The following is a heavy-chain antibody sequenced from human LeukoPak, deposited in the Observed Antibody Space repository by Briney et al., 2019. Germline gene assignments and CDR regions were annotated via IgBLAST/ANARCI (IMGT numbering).Heavy chain of an antibody. CDR3: ARVSKYSGYEMAYFDP. CDR1: GGSISSYY. V-gene: IGHV4-59*08. D-gene: IGHD5-12*01. CDR2: IYYSGST. J-gene: IGHJ4*02. Sequence: SETLSLTCTVSGGSISSYYWSWIRQPPGKGLEWIGYIYYSGSTNYNPSLKSRVTISVDTSKNQFSLKLSSVTAADTAVYYCARVSKYSGYEMAYFDPWGQGTLVTVSS.